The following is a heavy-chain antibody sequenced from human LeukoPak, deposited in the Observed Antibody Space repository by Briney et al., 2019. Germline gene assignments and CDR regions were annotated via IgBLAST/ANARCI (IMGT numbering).Heavy chain of an antibody. D-gene: IGHD6-19*01. CDR3: ARLDSSGWYYFDY. V-gene: IGHV4-59*12. Sequence: SETLSLTCTVSGGSISSYYWSWIRQPPGKGLEWIGYIYYSGSTNYNPPLKSRVTISVDTSKNQFSLKLSSVTAADTAVYYCARLDSSGWYYFDYWGQGTLVTVSS. CDR1: GGSISSYY. J-gene: IGHJ4*02. CDR2: IYYSGST.